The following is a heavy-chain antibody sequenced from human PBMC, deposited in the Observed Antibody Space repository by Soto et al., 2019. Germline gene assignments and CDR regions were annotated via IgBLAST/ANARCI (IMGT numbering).Heavy chain of an antibody. D-gene: IGHD2-2*01. CDR2: ITHEEGNK. CDR1: GFTFSSYA. J-gene: IGHJ6*02. CDR3: ARDDQDIVLLPDAAIYYFYYGMDV. V-gene: IGHV3-30-3*01. Sequence: HPGGSLRLSCAASGFTFSSYAMHWVRQAPGKGLEWVAGITHEEGNKYCGETDKGHLTTTRDNSKNTLYMNIDHLRARDTDVYYCARDDQDIVLLPDAAIYYFYYGMDVWGQGTTVTVSS.